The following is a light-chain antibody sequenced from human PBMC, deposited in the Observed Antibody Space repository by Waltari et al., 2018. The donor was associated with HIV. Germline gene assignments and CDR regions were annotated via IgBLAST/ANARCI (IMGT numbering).Light chain of an antibody. CDR3: SSYTSSSTYV. V-gene: IGLV2-18*02. Sequence: QSALTQPPSVSGSPGPSVPISCTGSSSDVGRPKRVPWYQQPPGTAPKLLIYEVTYRPSGVPDRFSGSKSGNTASLTISGLQAEDEADYYCSSYTSSSTYVFGTGTRVTVL. J-gene: IGLJ1*01. CDR2: EVT. CDR1: SSDVGRPKR.